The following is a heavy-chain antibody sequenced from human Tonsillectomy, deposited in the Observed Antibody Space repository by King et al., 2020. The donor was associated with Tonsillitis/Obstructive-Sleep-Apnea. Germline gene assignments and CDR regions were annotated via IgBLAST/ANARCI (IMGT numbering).Heavy chain of an antibody. V-gene: IGHV4-39*01. CDR3: VTIAVAGDGFAY. Sequence: QLQESGPGLVKPSETLSLTCTVSGGSISSSSYYWGWIRQPPGKGLEWIGSIYYSGTTYYNPSLKSRVTISVDASENHFSLRLASVTAADTAVYYCVTIAVAGDGFAYWGQGTLVTVSS. D-gene: IGHD6-19*01. CDR1: GGSISSSSYY. CDR2: IYYSGTT. J-gene: IGHJ4*02.